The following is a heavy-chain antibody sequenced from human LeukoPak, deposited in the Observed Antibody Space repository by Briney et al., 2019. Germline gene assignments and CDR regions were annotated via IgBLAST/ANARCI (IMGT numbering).Heavy chain of an antibody. V-gene: IGHV3-20*04. CDR3: ARNGGRSSSWFVY. D-gene: IGHD6-13*01. Sequence: GGSLRLSCAASGFTVDDYGMSWVRQAPGKGLEGVSCINWNGGSTGYADSVKGRFTISRDNAENSLYLQMNSLRAEDTALYYCARNGGRSSSWFVYWGQGTLVTVSS. J-gene: IGHJ5*01. CDR2: INWNGGST. CDR1: GFTVDDYG.